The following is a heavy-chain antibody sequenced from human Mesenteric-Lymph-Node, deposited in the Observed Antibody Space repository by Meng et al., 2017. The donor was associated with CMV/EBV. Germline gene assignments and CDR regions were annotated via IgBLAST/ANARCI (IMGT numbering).Heavy chain of an antibody. V-gene: IGHV3-30-3*01. Sequence: GESLKISCAASGFTFSTYAMHWVRQAPGKGLEWVAIISYDGSNKYYADSVKGRFTISRDNSKNTLYLQMNSLRTEDTAVYYCVRPLHCTNGVCTENYWGQGTLVTVSS. J-gene: IGHJ4*02. CDR3: VRPLHCTNGVCTENY. D-gene: IGHD2-8*01. CDR1: GFTFSTYA. CDR2: ISYDGSNK.